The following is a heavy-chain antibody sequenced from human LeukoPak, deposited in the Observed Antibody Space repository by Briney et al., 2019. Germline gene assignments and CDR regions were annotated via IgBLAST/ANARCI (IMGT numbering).Heavy chain of an antibody. CDR2: IYSGGST. Sequence: GGSLRLSCAASGFTVSSNYMSWVRQAPGKGLEWVSVIYSGGSTYYADSVKGRFTISRDNSKNTLYLQMNSLRAEDTAVYYCARDYYGSGSYSYDYWGQGTLVTVSS. V-gene: IGHV3-53*01. J-gene: IGHJ4*02. D-gene: IGHD3-10*01. CDR1: GFTVSSNY. CDR3: ARDYYGSGSYSYDY.